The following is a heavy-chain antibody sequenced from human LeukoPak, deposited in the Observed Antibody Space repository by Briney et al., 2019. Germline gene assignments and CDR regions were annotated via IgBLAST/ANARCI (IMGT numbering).Heavy chain of an antibody. CDR3: ARRLTMIVRGTFDY. V-gene: IGHV4-34*01. D-gene: IGHD3-22*01. J-gene: IGHJ4*02. Sequence: SETLSLTCAVYGGSFSGYYWSWIRQPPGKGLEWIGEINHSGSTNYNPSLKSRVTISVDTSKNQFSPKLSSVTAADTAVYYCARRLTMIVRGTFDYWGQGTLVTVSS. CDR2: INHSGST. CDR1: GGSFSGYY.